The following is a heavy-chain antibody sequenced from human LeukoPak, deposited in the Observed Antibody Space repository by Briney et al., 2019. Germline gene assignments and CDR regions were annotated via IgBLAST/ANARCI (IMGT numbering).Heavy chain of an antibody. CDR1: GGSISSYY. CDR3: ARDQGALRQLERGVWFDP. D-gene: IGHD1-1*01. V-gene: IGHV4-59*01. CDR2: IYYSGST. Sequence: SETLSLTCTVSGGSISSYYWSWIRQPPGKGLEWIGYIYYSGSTNYNPSLKSRVTISVDTSKNQFSLKLSSVTAADTAVYYCARDQGALRQLERGVWFDPWGQGTLVTVSS. J-gene: IGHJ5*02.